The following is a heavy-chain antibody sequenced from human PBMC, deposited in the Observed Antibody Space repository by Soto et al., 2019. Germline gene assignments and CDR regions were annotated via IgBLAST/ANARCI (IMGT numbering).Heavy chain of an antibody. CDR1: GYSISSGFY. Sequence: SETLSLTCAVSGYSISSGFYWGWIRQPPGKGLEWIVGNIYHSGSTYYNPSLQSRVTISLDTSKNHFSLKLSSVTPADTAVYYCARDRYYGSGTYYNFYSGMDVWGQGTTVTVSS. CDR3: ARDRYYGSGTYYNFYSGMDV. V-gene: IGHV4-38-2*02. D-gene: IGHD3-10*01. CDR2: IYHSGST. J-gene: IGHJ6*02.